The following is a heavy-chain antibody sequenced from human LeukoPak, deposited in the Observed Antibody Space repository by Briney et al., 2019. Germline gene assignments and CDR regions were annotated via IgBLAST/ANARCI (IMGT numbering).Heavy chain of an antibody. J-gene: IGHJ4*02. CDR3: AREYDFWSGYYSGVGPFDY. CDR1: GFTFSRFW. CDR2: ISSSGSTI. V-gene: IGHV3-48*04. D-gene: IGHD3-3*01. Sequence: PGGSLRLSCVASGFTFSRFWMTWVRQAPGKGLEWVSYISSSGSTICYADSVKGRFTISRDNAKNSLYLQMNSLRAEDTAVYYCAREYDFWSGYYSGVGPFDYWGQGTLVTVSS.